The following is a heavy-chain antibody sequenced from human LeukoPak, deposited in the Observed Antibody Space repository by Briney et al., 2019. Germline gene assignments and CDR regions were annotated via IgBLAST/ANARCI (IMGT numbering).Heavy chain of an antibody. CDR2: IIPVFGTP. D-gene: IGHD4-17*01. CDR1: GGTFNTYA. J-gene: IGHJ4*02. Sequence: SVKVSCKASGGTFNTYAFNWVRQAPGQGLEWMGRIIPVFGTPHYAQKYQGRLTITTDEFASTVYMELSSLRSQVTAIYYCARIEGDYGVFVFWGQGTLVTVSS. V-gene: IGHV1-69*05. CDR3: ARIEGDYGVFVF.